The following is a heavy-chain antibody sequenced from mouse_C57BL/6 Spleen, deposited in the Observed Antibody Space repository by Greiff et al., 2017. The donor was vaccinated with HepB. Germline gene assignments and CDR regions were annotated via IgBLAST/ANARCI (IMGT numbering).Heavy chain of an antibody. D-gene: IGHD2-3*01. CDR2: IYPGDGDT. V-gene: IGHV1-82*01. Sequence: VQLQQSGPELVKPGASVKISCKASGYAFSSSWMNWVKQRPGKGLEWIGRIYPGDGDTNYNGKFKGKATLTADKSSSTAYMQLSSLTSEDSAVYFCARDHDQGAMDYWGQGTSVTVSS. CDR3: ARDHDQGAMDY. CDR1: GYAFSSSW. J-gene: IGHJ4*01.